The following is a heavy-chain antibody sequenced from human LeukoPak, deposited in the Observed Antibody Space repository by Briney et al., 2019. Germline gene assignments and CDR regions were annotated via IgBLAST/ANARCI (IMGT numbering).Heavy chain of an antibody. V-gene: IGHV4-39*07. D-gene: IGHD2-8*02. CDR3: ASYCSYCAGGYYFDY. CDR1: GGSISSSSYY. J-gene: IGHJ4*02. Sequence: PSQTLSLTCTVSGGSISSSSYYWGWIRQLPGKGLEWIGSIYYSGSTYYNPSLKSRVTISVDTSKNQFSLKLSSVTAADTAVYYCASYCSYCAGGYYFDYWGQGTLVTVSS. CDR2: IYYSGST.